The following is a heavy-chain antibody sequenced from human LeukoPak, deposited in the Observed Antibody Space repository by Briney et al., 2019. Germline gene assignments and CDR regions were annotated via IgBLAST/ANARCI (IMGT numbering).Heavy chain of an antibody. V-gene: IGHV3-30*18. CDR3: AKPSSVTYGPGTPYFDY. Sequence: GGSLRLSCAASGFTFSSYGMHWVRQAPGKGLEWVAVISYDGSNKFYADSVKGRFTISRDNSMNTLYLQMNTLGAEDTAVYYCAKPSSVTYGPGTPYFDYWGQGTLVTVSS. CDR2: ISYDGSNK. D-gene: IGHD4-17*01. J-gene: IGHJ4*02. CDR1: GFTFSSYG.